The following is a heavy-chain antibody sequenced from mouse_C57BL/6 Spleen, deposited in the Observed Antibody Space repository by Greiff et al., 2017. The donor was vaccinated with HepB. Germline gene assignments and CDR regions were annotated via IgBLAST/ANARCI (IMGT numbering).Heavy chain of an antibody. Sequence: DVQLVESEGGLVQPGSSMKLSCTASGFTFSDYYMAWVRQVPEKGLEWVANINYDGSSTYYLDSLKSRFIISRDNAKNILYLQMSSLKSEDTATYYCARGAAHFDVWGTGTTVTVSS. CDR1: GFTFSDYY. D-gene: IGHD3-3*01. V-gene: IGHV5-16*01. CDR2: INYDGSST. J-gene: IGHJ1*03. CDR3: ARGAAHFDV.